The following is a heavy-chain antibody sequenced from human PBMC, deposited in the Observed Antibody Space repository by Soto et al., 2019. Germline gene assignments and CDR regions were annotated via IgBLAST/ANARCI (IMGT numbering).Heavy chain of an antibody. V-gene: IGHV1-46*01. CDR2: INPSGGST. Sequence: GASVKVSCKASGYTFTSYYMHWVRQAPGQGLEWMGIINPSGGSTSYAQKFQGRVTMTRDTSTSTVYMELSSLRSEDTAVYYCARELSITIFGVVTEALNYFDYWGQGTLVTVSS. D-gene: IGHD3-3*01. CDR1: GYTFTSYY. CDR3: ARELSITIFGVVTEALNYFDY. J-gene: IGHJ4*02.